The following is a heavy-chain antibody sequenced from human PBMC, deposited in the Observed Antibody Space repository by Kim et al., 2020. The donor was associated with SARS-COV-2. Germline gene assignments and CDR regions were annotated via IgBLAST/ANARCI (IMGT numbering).Heavy chain of an antibody. V-gene: IGHV1-3*01. CDR3: AREGSGSYNWFDP. Sequence: YTQTFKGRVTITRDTSATTAYMELSSLTSKDTAVYYCAREGSGSYNWFDPWGQGTLVTVSS. J-gene: IGHJ5*02. D-gene: IGHD3-10*01.